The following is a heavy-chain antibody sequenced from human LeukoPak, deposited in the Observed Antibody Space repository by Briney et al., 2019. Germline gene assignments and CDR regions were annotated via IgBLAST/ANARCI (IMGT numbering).Heavy chain of an antibody. V-gene: IGHV5-51*01. Sequence: GESLKISCKGSGYSFTSYWIGWVRQMPGKGLEWMGIIYPGDSDTRYSPSFQGQVTISADKSISAAYLQWSSLEASDTAMYYCARRAQGYCTSTSCPVGDFDYWGQGTLVTVSS. CDR3: ARRAQGYCTSTSCPVGDFDY. CDR2: IYPGDSDT. CDR1: GYSFTSYW. J-gene: IGHJ4*02. D-gene: IGHD2-2*01.